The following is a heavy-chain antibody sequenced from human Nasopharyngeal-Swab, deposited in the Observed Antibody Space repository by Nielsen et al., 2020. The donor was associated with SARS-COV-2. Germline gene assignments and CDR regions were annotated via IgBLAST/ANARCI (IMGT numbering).Heavy chain of an antibody. J-gene: IGHJ5*02. D-gene: IGHD3/OR15-3a*01. V-gene: IGHV1-8*01. CDR2: MNPKSGDV. CDR1: GYNFNRND. CDR3: ARGAFGLGHSWFDP. Sequence: ASVKVSCKCSGYNFNRNDINWVRQATGQGLEWMGWMNPKSGDVGYAQKFQGRVTMTRNTSTTTAYMELSSLRHEDTAVYYCARGAFGLGHSWFDPWGQGTLVTVSS.